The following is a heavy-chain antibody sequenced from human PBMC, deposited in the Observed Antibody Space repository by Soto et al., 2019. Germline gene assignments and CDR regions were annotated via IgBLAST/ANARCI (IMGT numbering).Heavy chain of an antibody. J-gene: IGHJ6*02. V-gene: IGHV6-1*01. CDR3: ARDRSSWYRYYYYYGMDV. CDR1: GDSVSSNSAA. Sequence: SQTLSLTCAISGDSVSSNSAAWNWIRQSPSRGLEWLGRTYYRSKWYNDYAVSVKSRITTNPDTSKNQFSLQLNSVTPEDTAVYYCARDRSSWYRYYYYYGMDVWGQGTTVTVSS. D-gene: IGHD6-13*01. CDR2: TYYRSKWYN.